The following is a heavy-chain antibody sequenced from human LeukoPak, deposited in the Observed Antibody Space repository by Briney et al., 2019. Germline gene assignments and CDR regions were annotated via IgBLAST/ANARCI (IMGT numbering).Heavy chain of an antibody. J-gene: IGHJ4*02. CDR1: GFTFDDYA. Sequence: HAGGSLRLSCAASGFTFDDYAMPWVRQAPGKGLEWVSGISWNSGSIGYADSVKGRFTISRDNAKNSLYLQMNSLRAEDTALYYCAKEGPMEQWLVRGYYFDYWGQGTLVTVSS. D-gene: IGHD6-19*01. CDR2: ISWNSGSI. V-gene: IGHV3-9*01. CDR3: AKEGPMEQWLVRGYYFDY.